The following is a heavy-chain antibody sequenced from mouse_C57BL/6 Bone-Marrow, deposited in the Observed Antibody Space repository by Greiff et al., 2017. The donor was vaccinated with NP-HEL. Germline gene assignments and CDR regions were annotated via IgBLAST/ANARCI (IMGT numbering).Heavy chain of an antibody. Sequence: EVQLQQSGPVLVKPGASVKMSCKASGYTFTDYYMNWVKQSHGKSLEWIGVINPYNGGTSYNQKFKGKATLTVDKSSSTAYMELNSLTSEDSAVYYCARKDYSNYLAWFAYWGQGTLVTVSA. D-gene: IGHD2-5*01. CDR3: ARKDYSNYLAWFAY. CDR2: INPYNGGT. V-gene: IGHV1-19*01. J-gene: IGHJ3*01. CDR1: GYTFTDYY.